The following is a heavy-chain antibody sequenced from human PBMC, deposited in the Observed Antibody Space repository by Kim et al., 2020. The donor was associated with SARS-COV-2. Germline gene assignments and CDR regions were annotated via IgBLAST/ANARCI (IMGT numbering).Heavy chain of an antibody. CDR2: LNTDGAYS. Sequence: GGSLRLSCVASGFTFRSYWMHWVRQVPGKGLVWVSHLNTDGAYSRYADSVKGRFTISRDNTKNTLFLQMNSLTSEDTAVYFCARDGAAALQDAYDIWGQG. V-gene: IGHV3-74*01. J-gene: IGHJ3*02. D-gene: IGHD6-13*01. CDR3: ARDGAAALQDAYDI. CDR1: GFTFRSYW.